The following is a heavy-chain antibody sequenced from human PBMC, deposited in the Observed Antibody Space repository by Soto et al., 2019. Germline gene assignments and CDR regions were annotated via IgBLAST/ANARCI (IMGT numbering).Heavy chain of an antibody. CDR2: ITGPDGST. CDR1: GFTFSNYA. Sequence: GGSLRLSCAASGFTFSNYAMNWVRQAPGKGLEWVSTITGPDGSTYYADFVKGRFTVSRDNSKNTLFLQMNSLRADDTALYYCARVLFTATAAVDYWGQGTLVTVSS. D-gene: IGHD2-21*02. J-gene: IGHJ4*02. CDR3: ARVLFTATAAVDY. V-gene: IGHV3-23*01.